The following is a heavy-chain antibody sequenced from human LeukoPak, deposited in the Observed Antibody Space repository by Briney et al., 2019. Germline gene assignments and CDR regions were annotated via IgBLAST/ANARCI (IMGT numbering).Heavy chain of an antibody. Sequence: SETLSLTCTVSGGSISSSSYYWGWIRQPPGKGLEWIGSIYYSGSTYYNPSLKSRVTISVDTSKNQFSLKLSSVTAADTAVYYCARLEAQLVSYCGQGTLVTVSS. J-gene: IGHJ4*02. V-gene: IGHV4-39*01. CDR1: GGSISSSSYY. D-gene: IGHD6-6*01. CDR3: ARLEAQLVSY. CDR2: IYYSGST.